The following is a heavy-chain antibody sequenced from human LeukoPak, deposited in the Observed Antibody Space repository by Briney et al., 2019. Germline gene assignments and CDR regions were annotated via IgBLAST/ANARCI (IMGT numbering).Heavy chain of an antibody. CDR3: ARGQTGGHYDYGGKSGYYGMDV. CDR2: IYYSGST. D-gene: IGHD4-23*01. V-gene: IGHV4-31*03. J-gene: IGHJ6*02. CDR1: GGSISSGGYY. Sequence: PSETLSLTCTVSGGSISSGGYYWSWIRQHPGKGLEWIGYIYYSGSTYYNPSLKSRVTISVDTSKNQFSLKLSSVTAADTAVYYCARGQTGGHYDYGGKSGYYGMDVWGQGTTVTVSS.